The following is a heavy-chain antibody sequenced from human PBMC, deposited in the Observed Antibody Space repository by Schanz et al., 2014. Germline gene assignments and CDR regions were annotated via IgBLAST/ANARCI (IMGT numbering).Heavy chain of an antibody. CDR2: ISAYNGNT. CDR1: GYTFTSYG. Sequence: QVQLVQSGAEVKKPGASVKVSCKASGYTFTSYGISWVRQAPGQGLEWMGWISAYNGNTKYPQKLQGRVTMTTDTSTSTAYMELRSLRSDDTAVYYCARDRRFFDRDDLYYFDSWGQGTLVTVYS. J-gene: IGHJ4*02. D-gene: IGHD3-3*01. V-gene: IGHV1-18*01. CDR3: ARDRRFFDRDDLYYFDS.